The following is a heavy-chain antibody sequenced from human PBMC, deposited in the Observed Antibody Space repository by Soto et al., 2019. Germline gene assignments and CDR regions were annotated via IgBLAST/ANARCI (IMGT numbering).Heavy chain of an antibody. V-gene: IGHV3-23*01. D-gene: IGHD3-10*01. CDR3: AKVSGITMVRGVIDY. CDR1: GFTFSSYA. CDR2: ISGSGGST. J-gene: IGHJ4*02. Sequence: PGGSLRLSCAASGFTFSSYAMSWVRQAPGKGLEWVSAISGSGGSTYYADSVKGRFTISRDNSKNTLYLQMNSLRAEDTAVYYCAKVSGITMVRGVIDYWGQGTLVTVSS.